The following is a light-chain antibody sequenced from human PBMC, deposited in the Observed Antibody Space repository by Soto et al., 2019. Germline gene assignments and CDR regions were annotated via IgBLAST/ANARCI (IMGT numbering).Light chain of an antibody. CDR3: QQSYIPPYT. Sequence: DIQMTQSPSSLSASVRDTVTITCRASQSISVHLNWYQQKPGEVPKLLIYAASNLYSGVPSRFSGSGSETDFALTISSLQPEDFATDYCQQSYIPPYTFGQGTRLEIK. CDR2: AAS. J-gene: IGKJ2*01. V-gene: IGKV1-39*01. CDR1: QSISVH.